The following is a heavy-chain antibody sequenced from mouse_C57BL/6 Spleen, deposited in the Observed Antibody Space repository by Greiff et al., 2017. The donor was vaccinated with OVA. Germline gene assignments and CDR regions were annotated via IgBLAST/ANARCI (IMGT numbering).Heavy chain of an antibody. D-gene: IGHD1-1*01. J-gene: IGHJ3*01. CDR1: GFSLTSYA. CDR3: AREDGSGAY. CDR2: IWPGGGT. Sequence: QVQLQQSGPGLVAPSQSLSITCTASGFSLTSYAISWVRQPPGKGLEWLGVIWPGGGTTYNSALKARLSVSKDNTKGHVFLRMNSLQADDAARCYSAREDGSGAYWGQGTLVTVSA. V-gene: IGHV2-9-1*01.